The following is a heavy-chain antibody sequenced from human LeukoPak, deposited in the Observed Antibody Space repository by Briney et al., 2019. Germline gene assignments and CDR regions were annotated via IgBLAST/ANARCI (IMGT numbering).Heavy chain of an antibody. CDR3: ARAGTITFGGVIPHRLGAFDI. D-gene: IGHD3-16*02. Sequence: SETLSLTCAVYGGSFSGYYWSWIRQPPGKGLEWIGEINHSGSTNYNPSLKSRVTISVDTSKNQFSLKLSSVTAADTAVYYCARAGTITFGGVIPHRLGAFDIWGQGTMVTVSS. CDR1: GGSFSGYY. CDR2: INHSGST. V-gene: IGHV4-34*01. J-gene: IGHJ3*02.